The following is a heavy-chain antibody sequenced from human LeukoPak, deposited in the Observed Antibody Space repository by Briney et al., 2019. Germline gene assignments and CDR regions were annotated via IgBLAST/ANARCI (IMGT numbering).Heavy chain of an antibody. CDR2: IWYDGSNK. Sequence: GGSLRLSCAASGFTFSSYGMHWVRQAPGKGLEWVAVIWYDGSNKYYADSVKGRFTISRDNSKNTLYLQMNSLRAEDTAVYYCAKQGGTVTTRDYYYYMDVWGKGTTVTVPS. D-gene: IGHD4-17*01. J-gene: IGHJ6*03. CDR3: AKQGGTVTTRDYYYYMDV. V-gene: IGHV3-33*06. CDR1: GFTFSSYG.